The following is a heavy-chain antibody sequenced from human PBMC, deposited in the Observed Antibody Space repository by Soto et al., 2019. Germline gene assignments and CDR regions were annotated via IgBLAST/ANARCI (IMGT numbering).Heavy chain of an antibody. CDR3: AMVDTDATPTPQDV. CDR1: GYIFVNYG. CDR2: ISPYSGNT. Sequence: QVQLVQSGDEVRKPGSSVKVSCKASGYIFVNYGIAWVRQAPGQGLEWMGWISPYSGNTHYASKVQGRLTMTTDTSTSKAYMGLGSMTSEDTGVYYCAMVDTDATPTPQDVWGQGTTVTVSS. D-gene: IGHD5-18*01. V-gene: IGHV1-18*01. J-gene: IGHJ6*02.